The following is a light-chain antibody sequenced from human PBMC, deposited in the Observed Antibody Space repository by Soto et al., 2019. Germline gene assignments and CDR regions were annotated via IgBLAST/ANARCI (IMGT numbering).Light chain of an antibody. J-gene: IGLJ2*01. Sequence: QSALTQPRSMSGSPGQSVTISCTGTNSDVGGYNYVSWYQQHPGKAPKLMIYDVTKRPSGVPDRVSGSKSGNTASLTISGLQAEDEGDHYCCSYAGSYTSLFGGGTKLTVL. CDR3: CSYAGSYTSL. CDR1: NSDVGGYNY. CDR2: DVT. V-gene: IGLV2-11*01.